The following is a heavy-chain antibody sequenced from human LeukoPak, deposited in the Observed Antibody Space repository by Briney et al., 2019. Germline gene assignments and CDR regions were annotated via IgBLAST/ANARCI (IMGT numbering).Heavy chain of an antibody. V-gene: IGHV3-7*01. Sequence: GGSLRLSCAASGFTFSSYWMSWVRQAPGKGLEWVANIKQDGSEKYYVDSVKGRFTISRDNAKNSLYLQMNSLRAEDTAVYYCARTYCGGDCWYYYYYMDVWGKGTTVTVSS. J-gene: IGHJ6*03. D-gene: IGHD2-21*01. CDR3: ARTYCGGDCWYYYYYMDV. CDR2: IKQDGSEK. CDR1: GFTFSSYW.